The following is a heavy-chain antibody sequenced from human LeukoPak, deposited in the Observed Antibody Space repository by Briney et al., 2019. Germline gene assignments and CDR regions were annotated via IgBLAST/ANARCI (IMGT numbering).Heavy chain of an antibody. D-gene: IGHD3-9*01. Sequence: GASVKVSCKASGYTFTGYYMHWVRQAPGQGLEWMGWINPNSGGTNYAQKFQGRGTMTRDTSISTAYMELSRLRSDDTAVYYCARGPARILTGYSLNFDYWGQGTLVTVSS. CDR1: GYTFTGYY. CDR2: INPNSGGT. V-gene: IGHV1-2*02. CDR3: ARGPARILTGYSLNFDY. J-gene: IGHJ4*02.